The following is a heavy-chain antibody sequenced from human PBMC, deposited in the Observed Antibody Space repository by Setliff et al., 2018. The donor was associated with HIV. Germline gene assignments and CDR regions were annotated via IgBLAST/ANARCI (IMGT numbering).Heavy chain of an antibody. Sequence: SETLSLTCTVSGGSITRTPYYWGWIRQPPGKGLEWIGSISLSGSTYYNPSLQSRVTISIDMSKNHFSLNLKSVTAADTAMYYCASANWNYLGYWFDPWGQGTLVTVSS. CDR1: GGSITRTPYY. CDR3: ASANWNYLGYWFDP. V-gene: IGHV4-39*02. CDR2: ISLSGST. D-gene: IGHD1-7*01. J-gene: IGHJ5*02.